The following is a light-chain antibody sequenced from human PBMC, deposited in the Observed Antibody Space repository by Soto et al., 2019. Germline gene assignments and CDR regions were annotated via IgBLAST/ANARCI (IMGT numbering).Light chain of an antibody. CDR1: QSISDY. CDR3: QQSYSTPLT. Sequence: DIQMTQSPSSLSASVGDRVTITCRASQSISDYLNWYQQKPGKGPKLLIYAASSLRSGVPSRFSGSGSGTDFTLTINSLQPEDFAAYYCQQSYSTPLTFGGGTMVEIK. J-gene: IGKJ4*01. V-gene: IGKV1-39*01. CDR2: AAS.